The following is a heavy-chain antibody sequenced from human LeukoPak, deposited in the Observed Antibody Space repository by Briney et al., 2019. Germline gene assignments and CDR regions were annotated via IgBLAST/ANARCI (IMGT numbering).Heavy chain of an antibody. D-gene: IGHD3-10*01. J-gene: IGHJ4*02. CDR2: INKDGRST. V-gene: IGHV3-74*01. CDR3: ARPYYYSSGNYPY. Sequence: PGGSLRLSCAASGFTFSSYWMYWVRQAPGKGLVWVSRINKDGRSTNYADSVKGRFTISRDNAKNSLYLQMNSLRAEDTAVYFCARPYYYSSGNYPYWGQGTLVTVS. CDR1: GFTFSSYW.